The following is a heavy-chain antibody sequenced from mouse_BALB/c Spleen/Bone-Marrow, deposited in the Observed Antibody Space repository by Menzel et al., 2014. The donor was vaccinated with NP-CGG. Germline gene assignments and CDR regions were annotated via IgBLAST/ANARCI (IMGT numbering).Heavy chain of an antibody. Sequence: LVESGAELARPGASVKLSCKASGYTFTSYWMQWVKQRPGQGLEWIGAIYPGDGDTRYTQKFKDKATLTADKSSNTAYMQLSSLTSEDSAVYYCARSMIIYFAMDYWGQGTSVTVSS. CDR1: GYTFTSYW. V-gene: IGHV1-87*01. CDR2: IYPGDGDT. D-gene: IGHD2-3*01. CDR3: ARSMIIYFAMDY. J-gene: IGHJ4*01.